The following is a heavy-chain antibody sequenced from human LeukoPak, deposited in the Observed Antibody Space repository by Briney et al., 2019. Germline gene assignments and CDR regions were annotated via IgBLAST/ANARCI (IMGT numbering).Heavy chain of an antibody. CDR3: ARENEQLDFDY. CDR2: IYYSGST. V-gene: IGHV4-31*03. J-gene: IGHJ4*02. D-gene: IGHD6-13*01. Sequence: SETLSLTCTVSGGSISSGGYYWSWIRQHPGKGLGWIGYIYYSGSTYYNPSLKSRVTISVDTSKNQFSLKLSSVTAADTAVYYCARENEQLDFDYWGQGTLVTVSS. CDR1: GGSISSGGYY.